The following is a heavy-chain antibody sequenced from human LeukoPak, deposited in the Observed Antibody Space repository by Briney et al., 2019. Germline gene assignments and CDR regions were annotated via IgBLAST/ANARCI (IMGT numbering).Heavy chain of an antibody. J-gene: IGHJ6*03. CDR3: AKDIGGSYYYYYMDV. CDR2: IIPIFGTA. Sequence: SVKVSCKASGGTFSSYAISWMRQAPGQGLEWMGGIIPIFGTANYAQKFQGRVTITADESTSTAYMELSSMRSEDTAVYYCAKDIGGSYYYYYMDVWGKGTTVTVSS. D-gene: IGHD3-16*01. V-gene: IGHV1-69*01. CDR1: GGTFSSYA.